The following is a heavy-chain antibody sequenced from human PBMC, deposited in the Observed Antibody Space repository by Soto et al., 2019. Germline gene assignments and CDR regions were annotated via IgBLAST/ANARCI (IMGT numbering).Heavy chain of an antibody. D-gene: IGHD1-26*01. CDR2: IHGGGDYT. V-gene: IGHV3-23*01. CDR3: AKNRGSGSYTNWNFDV. Sequence: EVQVLESGGGLVQPGGSLRLSCAASGFTFSNYAMSWVRQAPGKGLEWVSTIHGGGDYTPYTDSVKGRFTISRDNSRNTPFLQMNSLRAEDTAVYYRAKNRGSGSYTNWNFDVWGRGTLVTVSS. J-gene: IGHJ2*01. CDR1: GFTFSNYA.